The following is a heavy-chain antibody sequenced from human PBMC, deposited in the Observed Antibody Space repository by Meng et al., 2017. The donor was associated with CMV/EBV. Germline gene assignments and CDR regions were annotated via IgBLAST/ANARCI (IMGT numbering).Heavy chain of an antibody. CDR2: IYYSGST. J-gene: IGHJ4*02. CDR3: ARDLGHCSSTSCSDY. Sequence: SETLSLTCTVSGGSISSSSYYWGWIRQPPGKGLEWIGSIYYSGSTYYNPSLKSRVTISVDTSKNQFSLKLSSVTAADTVVYYCARDLGHCSSTSCSDYWGQGTLVTVSS. D-gene: IGHD2-2*01. CDR1: GGSISSSSYY. V-gene: IGHV4-39*07.